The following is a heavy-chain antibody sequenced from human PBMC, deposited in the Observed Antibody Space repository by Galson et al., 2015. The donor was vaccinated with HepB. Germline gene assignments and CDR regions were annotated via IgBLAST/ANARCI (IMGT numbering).Heavy chain of an antibody. J-gene: IGHJ4*02. D-gene: IGHD4-23*01. CDR3: AKDRGGNSGFDY. V-gene: IGHV3-23*01. CDR1: GFTFSSYA. Sequence: SLRLSCAASGFTFSSYAMTWVRQAPGKGLEWVSLISGSGGSTNYADSVKGRFTISRDNFKNTLYLQMNSLRADDTAVYYCAKDRGGNSGFDYWGQGTLVTVSS. CDR2: ISGSGGST.